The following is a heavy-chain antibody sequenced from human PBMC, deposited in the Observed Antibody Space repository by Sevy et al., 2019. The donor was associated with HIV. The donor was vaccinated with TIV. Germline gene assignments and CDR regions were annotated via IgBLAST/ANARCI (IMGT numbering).Heavy chain of an antibody. D-gene: IGHD6-13*01. Sequence: SETLSLTCTVSGGSISSGGYYWIWIRQHPGKGLEWIGYIYYSGSTYYYPSLKSRVTISVDTSKNQFSLKLSSVTAADTAVYYCASIPYSSSYSFDYWGQGTLVTVSS. CDR1: GGSISSGGYY. V-gene: IGHV4-31*03. CDR3: ASIPYSSSYSFDY. J-gene: IGHJ4*02. CDR2: IYYSGST.